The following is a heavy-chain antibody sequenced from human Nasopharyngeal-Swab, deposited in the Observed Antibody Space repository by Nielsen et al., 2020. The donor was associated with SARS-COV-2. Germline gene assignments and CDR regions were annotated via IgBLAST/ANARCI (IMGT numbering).Heavy chain of an antibody. CDR3: ARGTTAAESYDFDY. Sequence: SETLSLTCAVSGGSISSYYWSWIRQPPGKGLEWIGYIYYNGSTNYNPSLKSRVTISVDTSKNQFSLKLSSVTAADTAVYYCARGTTAAESYDFDYWGQGTLVTVSS. J-gene: IGHJ4*02. CDR1: GGSISSYY. CDR2: IYYNGST. D-gene: IGHD1-7*01. V-gene: IGHV4-59*01.